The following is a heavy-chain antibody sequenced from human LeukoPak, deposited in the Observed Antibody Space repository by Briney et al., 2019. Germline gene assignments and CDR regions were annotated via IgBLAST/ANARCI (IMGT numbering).Heavy chain of an antibody. D-gene: IGHD4/OR15-4a*01. CDR1: GFTVSSNS. CDR3: ARRAGAYSHPYDY. V-gene: IGHV3-53*01. CDR2: IYSDNT. Sequence: GGSLRLSCTVSGFTVSSNSMSWVRQAPGKGLEWVSFIYSDNTHYSDSVKGRFAISRDNSKNTLYLQINSLRAEDTAVYYCARRAGAYSHPYDYWGQGTLVTVSS. J-gene: IGHJ4*02.